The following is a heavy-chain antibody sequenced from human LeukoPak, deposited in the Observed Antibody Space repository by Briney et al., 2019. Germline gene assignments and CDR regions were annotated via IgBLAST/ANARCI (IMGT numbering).Heavy chain of an antibody. CDR1: GGSFSGYY. Sequence: PSETLSLTCAVYGGSFSGYYWSWIRQPPGKGLEWIGEINHSGSTNYNPSLKSRVTISVDTSKTQFSLKLSSVTAADTAVYYCAREGTGRGSGYYYGLFDYWGQGTLVTVSS. J-gene: IGHJ4*02. D-gene: IGHD3-22*01. V-gene: IGHV4-34*01. CDR3: AREGTGRGSGYYYGLFDY. CDR2: INHSGST.